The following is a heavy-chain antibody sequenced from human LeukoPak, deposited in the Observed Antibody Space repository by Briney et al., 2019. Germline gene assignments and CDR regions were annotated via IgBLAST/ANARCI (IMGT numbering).Heavy chain of an antibody. CDR2: ISWNSGSI. CDR3: AKDPQYCSSTSCPPVI. D-gene: IGHD2-2*01. Sequence: PGGSLRLSCAASGFTFDDYAMHWVRHAPGKGLEWVSGISWNSGSIGYADSVKGRFTISRDNAKNSLYLQMNSLRAEDTALYYCAKDPQYCSSTSCPPVIWGQGTMVTVSS. CDR1: GFTFDDYA. V-gene: IGHV3-9*01. J-gene: IGHJ3*02.